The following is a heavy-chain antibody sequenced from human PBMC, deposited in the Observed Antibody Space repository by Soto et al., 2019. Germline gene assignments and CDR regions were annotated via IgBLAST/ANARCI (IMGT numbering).Heavy chain of an antibody. J-gene: IGHJ5*02. V-gene: IGHV4-4*02. CDR3: ARVWGALAPVAAWFGP. CDR2: IYQTGST. CDR1: TGSIPSGQW. D-gene: IGHD3-16*01. Sequence: QVQLQESGPGLVKPSGTLSLTCAGSTGSIPSGQWWRWVRQPPGKGLEGIGDIYQTGSTNDNPSLRSRVNSSVDRSKYNFALSMGSVTAATTCVYLCARVWGALAPVAAWFGPCGRGILVTVSS.